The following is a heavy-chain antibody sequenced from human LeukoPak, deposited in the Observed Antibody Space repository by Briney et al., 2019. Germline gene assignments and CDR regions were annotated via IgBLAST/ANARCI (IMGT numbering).Heavy chain of an antibody. V-gene: IGHV4-34*01. D-gene: IGHD2-2*01. CDR2: INHSGYT. J-gene: IGHJ4*02. CDR3: ASMLYCSSTSCYFRDY. CDR1: GESFSGHF. Sequence: SETLSLTCAVYGESFSGHFWSWIRQPPGKGLEWIGEINHSGYTNYNPSLKSRVTISVDTSKKQFSLRLNSVTAADTAVYYCASMLYCSSTSCYFRDYWGQGTLVTVSS.